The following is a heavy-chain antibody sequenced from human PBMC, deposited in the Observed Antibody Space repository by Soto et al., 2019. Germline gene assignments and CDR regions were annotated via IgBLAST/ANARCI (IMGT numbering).Heavy chain of an antibody. V-gene: IGHV3-30*03. J-gene: IGHJ6*02. CDR1: GFTFSSYG. CDR3: ARDTVTSLTPYQGFYYYGMDV. Sequence: LRLSCAASGFTFSSYGMHWVRQAPGKGLEWVAVISYDGSNKYYADSVKGRIVISRDNSKDSLYLQMDTLRPDDTAIYYCARDTVTSLTPYQGFYYYGMDVWGQGTTVTVSS. CDR2: ISYDGSNK. D-gene: IGHD2-2*01.